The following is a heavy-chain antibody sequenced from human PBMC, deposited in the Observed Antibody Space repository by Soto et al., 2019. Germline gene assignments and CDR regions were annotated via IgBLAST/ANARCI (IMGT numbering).Heavy chain of an antibody. CDR3: ARKGVVPAAMPDDYYYYGLDV. V-gene: IGHV1-18*01. D-gene: IGHD2-2*01. CDR2: ISAYNGNT. J-gene: IGHJ6*02. Sequence: GSAVKVSCKASGYTFTSYGISWVRQAPGQGLEWMGWISAYNGNTNYAQKLQGRVTMTTDTSTSTAYMELRSLRSDDTAVYYCARKGVVPAAMPDDYYYYGLDVRSQGTTDIVSS. CDR1: GYTFTSYG.